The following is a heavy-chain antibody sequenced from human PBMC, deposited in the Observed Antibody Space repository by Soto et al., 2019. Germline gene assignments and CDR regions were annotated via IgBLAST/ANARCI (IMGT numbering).Heavy chain of an antibody. V-gene: IGHV3-11*06. CDR1: GFTFSDYY. CDR2: ISSSSSYT. Sequence: SGGSLRLSCAASGFTFSDYYMSWIRQAPGKGLEWVSYISSSSSYTNYADSVKGRFTISRDNAKNSLYLQMNSLRAEDTAVYYCARELVYCYDSSGYYYRPWDYWGQGTLVTVSS. CDR3: ARELVYCYDSSGYYYRPWDY. J-gene: IGHJ4*02. D-gene: IGHD3-22*01.